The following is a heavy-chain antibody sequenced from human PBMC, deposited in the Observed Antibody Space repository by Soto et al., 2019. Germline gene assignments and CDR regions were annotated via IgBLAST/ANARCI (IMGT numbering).Heavy chain of an antibody. V-gene: IGHV4-39*01. CDR1: GGSISSSSYY. CDR2: IYYSGST. Sequence: PSETLSLTCTVSGGSISSSSYYWGWIRQPPGKGLEWIGSIYYSGSTYYNPSLKSRVTISVDTSKNQFSLKLSSVTAADTAVYYCARHDHGSGSYYAPDYYYMDVWGKGTTVTVSS. J-gene: IGHJ6*03. D-gene: IGHD3-10*01. CDR3: ARHDHGSGSYYAPDYYYMDV.